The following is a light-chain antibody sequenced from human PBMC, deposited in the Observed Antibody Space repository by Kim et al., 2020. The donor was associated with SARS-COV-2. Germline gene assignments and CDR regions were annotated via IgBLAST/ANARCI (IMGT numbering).Light chain of an antibody. CDR2: QDS. Sequence: SYELTQPSSVSVSPGQTASITCSGDKLGDKYACWYQQKPGQSPVLDIYQDSKRPSGIPERFSGSNSGNTATLTISGTQAMDEADYYCQAWDSRTAVFGGG. CDR1: KLGDKY. V-gene: IGLV3-1*01. CDR3: QAWDSRTAV. J-gene: IGLJ2*01.